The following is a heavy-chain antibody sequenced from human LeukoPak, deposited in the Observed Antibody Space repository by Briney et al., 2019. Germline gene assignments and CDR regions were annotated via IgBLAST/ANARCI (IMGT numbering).Heavy chain of an antibody. V-gene: IGHV4-59*01. CDR1: GGSISSYY. CDR2: IYYSGST. Sequence: SETLSLTCTVSGGSISSYYWSWIRQPPGKGLEWIGYIYYSGSTNYNPSLKSRVTISVDTSKNQFSLKLSSVTAADTAVYYCARNLDYCTNGVCLVYYMDVWGKGTTVTVSS. D-gene: IGHD2-8*01. CDR3: ARNLDYCTNGVCLVYYMDV. J-gene: IGHJ6*03.